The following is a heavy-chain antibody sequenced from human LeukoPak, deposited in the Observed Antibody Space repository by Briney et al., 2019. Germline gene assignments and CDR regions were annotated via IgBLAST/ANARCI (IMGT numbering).Heavy chain of an antibody. V-gene: IGHV4-39*01. CDR1: GDSISSNNYY. Sequence: PSETLSLTCSVSGDSISSNNYYWGWIRQAPGKGLEWIGSIYYSGNTYYNPSLKSRATIYVDTSKSQFSLRLDSVTAADTAVYYCTRTQYCNGGSCYTEVAYWGQGTLVTVSS. CDR3: TRTQYCNGGSCYTEVAY. CDR2: IYYSGNT. D-gene: IGHD2-15*01. J-gene: IGHJ4*02.